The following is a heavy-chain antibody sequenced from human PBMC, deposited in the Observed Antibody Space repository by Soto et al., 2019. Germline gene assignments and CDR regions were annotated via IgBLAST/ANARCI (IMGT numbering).Heavy chain of an antibody. J-gene: IGHJ6*02. CDR3: ARFKHRGGDYSTYFYYGMDV. CDR2: INHSGST. V-gene: IGHV4-34*01. Sequence: SETLSLTCAVYGGYFSGSYWSWIRQPPGKGLEWVAEINHSGSTNYNPSLKSGVTISVDTFTNQFSKKLSSLTVADTAVYYCARFKHRGGDYSTYFYYGMDVWGQGTTVTVSS. D-gene: IGHD2-21*02. CDR1: GGYFSGSY.